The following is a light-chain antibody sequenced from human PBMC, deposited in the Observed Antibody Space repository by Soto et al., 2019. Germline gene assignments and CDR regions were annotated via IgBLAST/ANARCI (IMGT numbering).Light chain of an antibody. Sequence: QSALTQPASVSGSPGQSITISCTGTGSDVGGYNYVSRYQQHPGKAPKLMIYEVSNRPSGVSNRFSGSKSGNTASLTISGLQAEDETDYYCSSYTSSSTPHYVFGTGTKVTVL. CDR2: EVS. CDR3: SSYTSSSTPHYV. V-gene: IGLV2-14*01. CDR1: GSDVGGYNY. J-gene: IGLJ1*01.